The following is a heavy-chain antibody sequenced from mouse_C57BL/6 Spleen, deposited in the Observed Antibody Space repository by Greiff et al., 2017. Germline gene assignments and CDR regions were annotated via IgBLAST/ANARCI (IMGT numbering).Heavy chain of an antibody. D-gene: IGHD1-1*01. CDR1: GFTFSDYG. CDR2: ISSGSSTI. J-gene: IGHJ3*01. Sequence: EVQGVESGGGLVKPGGSLKLSCAASGFTFSDYGMHWVRQAPEKGLEWVAYISSGSSTISYADTVKGRFTISRDNAKNTLFLQMTSLRSEDTAMYYCARPHYYGSSPFAYWGQGTRVTVSA. V-gene: IGHV5-17*01. CDR3: ARPHYYGSSPFAY.